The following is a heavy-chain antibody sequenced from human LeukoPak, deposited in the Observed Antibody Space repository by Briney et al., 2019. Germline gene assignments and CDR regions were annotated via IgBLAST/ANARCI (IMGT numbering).Heavy chain of an antibody. CDR3: AKGVQHYDILTAYYTPPTSDS. V-gene: IGHV3-23*01. CDR2: VGCSGGST. CDR1: GFTFSSYA. J-gene: IGHJ4*02. D-gene: IGHD3-9*01. Sequence: GGALRLSCAASGFTFSSYAMTWVGQAPGKGLQWVSGVGCSGGSTYYEDSLKGRVTISIDNSKNTLSLEMNSLRAADTAVYYCAKGVQHYDILTAYYTPPTSDSWGQGTLVTVSS.